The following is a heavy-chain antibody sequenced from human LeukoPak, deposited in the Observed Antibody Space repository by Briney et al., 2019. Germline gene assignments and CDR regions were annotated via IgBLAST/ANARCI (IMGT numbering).Heavy chain of an antibody. J-gene: IGHJ4*02. CDR1: GYTFTNYY. D-gene: IGHD2-2*02. Sequence: ASAKVSCKASGYTFTNYYMHWVRQAPGQGLEWMGWINPNSGGTKYAQKFQGRVIMTSDTSITTFYMELSSLRSDDTAVFYCATSDQPVLYNYFDYWGQGTLVTVSS. V-gene: IGHV1-2*02. CDR2: INPNSGGT. CDR3: ATSDQPVLYNYFDY.